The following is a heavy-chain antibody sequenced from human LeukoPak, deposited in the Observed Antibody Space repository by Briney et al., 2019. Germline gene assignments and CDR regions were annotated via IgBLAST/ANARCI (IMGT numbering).Heavy chain of an antibody. V-gene: IGHV3-7*01. Sequence: GGSLRLSCAASGFTFSSYWMSWVRQAPGKGLEWVANIKQDGSEKYYVDSVKGRFTISRDNAKNSLYLQMNSLRAEDTAVYYCARQDYGDYGYFDYWGQGTLVTVYS. CDR3: ARQDYGDYGYFDY. J-gene: IGHJ4*02. D-gene: IGHD4-17*01. CDR2: IKQDGSEK. CDR1: GFTFSSYW.